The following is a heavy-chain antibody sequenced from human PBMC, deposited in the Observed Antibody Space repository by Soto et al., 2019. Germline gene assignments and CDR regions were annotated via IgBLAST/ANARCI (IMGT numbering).Heavy chain of an antibody. J-gene: IGHJ5*02. CDR3: ARHLPRWGIVVVPAARGNNWFDP. CDR2: INHSGST. CDR1: GGSFSGYY. D-gene: IGHD2-2*01. V-gene: IGHV4-34*01. Sequence: PSETLSLTYAVYGGSFSGYYWSWIRKPQGKGLEWIGEINHSGSTNYNPSLKSRVTISVDTSKNQFSLKLSSVTAADTAVYYCARHLPRWGIVVVPAARGNNWFDPWGQGTLVTVSS.